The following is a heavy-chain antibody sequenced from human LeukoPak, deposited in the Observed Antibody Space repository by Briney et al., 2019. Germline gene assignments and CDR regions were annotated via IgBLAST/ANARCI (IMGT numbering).Heavy chain of an antibody. CDR1: GFTFSSYA. J-gene: IGHJ6*03. CDR2: ISGSGGST. CDR3: AKTSRDNYYYMDV. Sequence: PGGSLRLSCAASGFTFSSYAMSWVRQAPGKGLEWVSAISGSGGSTYYADSVKGPFTISRDNSKNTLYLQMNSLKAEDTAVYYCAKTSRDNYYYMDVWGKGTTVTVSS. V-gene: IGHV3-23*01. D-gene: IGHD3-9*01.